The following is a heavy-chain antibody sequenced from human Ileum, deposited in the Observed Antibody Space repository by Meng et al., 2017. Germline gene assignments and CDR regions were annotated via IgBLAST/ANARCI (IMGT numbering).Heavy chain of an antibody. V-gene: IGHV4-4*02. CDR1: GTW. D-gene: IGHD3-22*01. J-gene: IGHJ4*02. CDR2: IFQSGRT. Sequence: QVQLQEAGHRLVKPSGTLSLTCAVSGTWWSWVRQPPGKGLEWIGEIFQSGRTNYNPSLKSRVTISIDKSKSQISLQLSAVTAADTAVYSCATSNDRDVYYLGYWGQGTLVTVSS. CDR3: ATSNDRDVYYLGY.